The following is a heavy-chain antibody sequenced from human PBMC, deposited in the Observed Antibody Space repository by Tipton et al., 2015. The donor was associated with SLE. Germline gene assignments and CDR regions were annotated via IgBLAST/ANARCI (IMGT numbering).Heavy chain of an antibody. Sequence: GLVKPSETLSLTCTVSGGSISSSNYYWGWIRQPPGKGLEWIGSIHHSRGAYYNPSLKSRVDILIDTSKNQFSLTLNSVTAADTAVYFCARETSFEIAERGFDLWGQGTLVTVSS. CDR2: IHHSRGA. CDR3: ARETSFEIAERGFDL. V-gene: IGHV4-39*07. J-gene: IGHJ5*02. CDR1: GGSISSSNYY. D-gene: IGHD2-21*01.